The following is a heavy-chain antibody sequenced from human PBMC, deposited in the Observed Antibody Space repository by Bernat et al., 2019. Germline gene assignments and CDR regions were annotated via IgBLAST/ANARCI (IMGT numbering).Heavy chain of an antibody. CDR2: IKSKIDGGTI. Sequence: EVQLVESGGGFVKPGGSLRLSCAASGFTFSYAWMSWVRQAPGKGLEWVARIKSKIDGGTIEYAAPVKGRLTISREDSKSTVYLQMNSLKTEDTAVYYCTTEGYCSGGSFYSFDHWGQGTLVTVSS. CDR3: TTEGYCSGGSFYSFDH. CDR1: GFTFSYAW. V-gene: IGHV3-15*01. D-gene: IGHD2-15*01. J-gene: IGHJ4*02.